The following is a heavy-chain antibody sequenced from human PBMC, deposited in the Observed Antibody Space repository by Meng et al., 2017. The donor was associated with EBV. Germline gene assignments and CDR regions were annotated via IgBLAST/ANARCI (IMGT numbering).Heavy chain of an antibody. CDR2: IYYTGST. J-gene: IGHJ5*02. CDR3: ARGDYTNYPRWFDP. V-gene: IGHV4-61*01. D-gene: IGHD4-11*01. CDR1: GGSVNNESFY. Sequence: QVQLQESGPGLLKPPETLSLTCTVPGGSVNNESFYWGWIRQPPGKGLEYIGYIYYTGSTNYNSYLKSRVTISLDKSKNQFSLKLTSLTAADTAIYYCARGDYTNYPRWFDPWGQGTLVTVSS.